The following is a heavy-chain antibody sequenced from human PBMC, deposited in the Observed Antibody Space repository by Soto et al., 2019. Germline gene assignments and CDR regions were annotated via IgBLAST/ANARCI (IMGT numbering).Heavy chain of an antibody. CDR1: GFTVSSNY. J-gene: IGHJ4*02. CDR3: ARGNTVFERD. Sequence: EVQLVESGGGLVQPGGSLRLSCAASGFTVSSNYMSWVRQAPGRGLECVSLMYSAGVTKYADSVKGRFTISRDNAKNTLYLQMNSLRGEDTAVYCCARGNTVFERDGGQGTLVTVSS. V-gene: IGHV3-66*01. D-gene: IGHD3-10*01. CDR2: MYSAGVT.